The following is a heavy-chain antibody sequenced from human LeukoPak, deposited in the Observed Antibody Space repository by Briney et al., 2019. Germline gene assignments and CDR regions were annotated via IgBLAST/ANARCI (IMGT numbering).Heavy chain of an antibody. Sequence: ASVKVSCKASGYTFTSYDINWVRQATGQGLEWMGWMNPNSGNTGYAQKFQGRVTITRNTSISTAYMELSSLRSEDTAVYYCARGEDGYNLGLFDYWGQGTLVTVSS. J-gene: IGHJ4*02. V-gene: IGHV1-8*01. D-gene: IGHD5-24*01. CDR2: MNPNSGNT. CDR1: GYTFTSYD. CDR3: ARGEDGYNLGLFDY.